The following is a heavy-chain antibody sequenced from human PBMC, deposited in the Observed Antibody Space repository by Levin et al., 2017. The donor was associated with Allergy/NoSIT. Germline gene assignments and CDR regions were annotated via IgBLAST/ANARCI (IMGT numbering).Heavy chain of an antibody. Sequence: RGSLRLSCAASGFTVSSNYMSWVRQAPGKGLEWVSLYYGDGRTAYGDSVKGRFTISRDISRNTLDLQMNSLRAEDTALYYCARLSGTVWSPFDLWGQGTLVTVSS. J-gene: IGHJ4*02. V-gene: IGHV3-53*01. CDR3: ARLSGTVWSPFDL. CDR2: YYGDGRT. D-gene: IGHD1-1*01. CDR1: GFTVSSNY.